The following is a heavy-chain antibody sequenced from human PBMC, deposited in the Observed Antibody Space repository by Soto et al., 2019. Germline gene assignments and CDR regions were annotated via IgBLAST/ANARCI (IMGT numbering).Heavy chain of an antibody. CDR1: GFTFSSSA. CDR3: AKCSVGTVRTSGWCNWFDP. Sequence: EVRLLESGGGLAQPGGSRRLSCAASGFTFSSSAMNWLRQAPGKGLEWVSSIRVGGGDTFYADSVRGRFTVSRDISRNTLYLQMNSLRAEDTAIYYCAKCSVGTVRTSGWCNWFDPWGQGTLVTVSS. V-gene: IGHV3-23*01. CDR2: IRVGGGDT. J-gene: IGHJ5*02. D-gene: IGHD6-19*01.